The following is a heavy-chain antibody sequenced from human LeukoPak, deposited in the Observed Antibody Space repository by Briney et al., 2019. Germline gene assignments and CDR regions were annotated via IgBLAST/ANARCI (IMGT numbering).Heavy chain of an antibody. Sequence: SETLSLTCTVSGGSISSYYWSWIRQPPGKGLEWIGYIYYSGSTNYNPSPKSRVTISVDTSKNQFSLKLSSVTAADTAVYYCAREGDYELSIDYWGQGTLVTVSS. CDR2: IYYSGST. J-gene: IGHJ4*02. D-gene: IGHD4-17*01. CDR3: AREGDYELSIDY. V-gene: IGHV4-59*01. CDR1: GGSISSYY.